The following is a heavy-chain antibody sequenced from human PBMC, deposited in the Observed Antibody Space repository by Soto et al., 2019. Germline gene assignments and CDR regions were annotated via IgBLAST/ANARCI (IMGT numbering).Heavy chain of an antibody. J-gene: IGHJ4*02. V-gene: IGHV1-69*13. CDR2: IIPIFGTA. CDR1: GGTFSSYA. CDR3: ARAVPYSSSSGYYLDY. D-gene: IGHD6-6*01. Sequence: SVKVSCKASGGTFSSYAISWVRQAPGQGLEWMGGIIPIFGTANYAQKFQGRVTITADESTSTAYMELSSLRSEDTAVYYCARAVPYSSSSGYYLDYWGQGTLVTVSS.